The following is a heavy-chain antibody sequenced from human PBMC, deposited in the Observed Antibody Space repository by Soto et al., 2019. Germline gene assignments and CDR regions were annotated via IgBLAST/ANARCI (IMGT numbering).Heavy chain of an antibody. CDR3: ARSARPDFYYMDV. D-gene: IGHD6-6*01. J-gene: IGHJ6*03. CDR1: GFTLSVYA. Sequence: EVQLAESGGGLAQPGGSLRLSCAASGFTLSVYAMDWVRQAPGKGLEYVSGISSNGVGTYYANSVQGRFTISRDNSNNTVYLQMGSLRPEGMAVYDWARSARPDFYYMDVWGKGPTVTVSS. CDR2: ISSNGVGT. V-gene: IGHV3-64*01.